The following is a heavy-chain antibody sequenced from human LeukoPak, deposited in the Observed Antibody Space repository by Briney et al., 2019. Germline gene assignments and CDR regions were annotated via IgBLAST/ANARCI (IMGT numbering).Heavy chain of an antibody. D-gene: IGHD5-12*01. CDR2: IDHSGDT. CDR3: ARFDSGYDALKY. Sequence: PSETLSLTCGVSNYSITSGYYWGWIRQPPGKGLEWIGSIDHSGDTYYNPSLKSRVTMSVDTSKNQFSLKVNSVTAADTAVYYCARFDSGYDALKYWGRGTLVTVSS. V-gene: IGHV4-38-2*01. J-gene: IGHJ4*02. CDR1: NYSITSGYY.